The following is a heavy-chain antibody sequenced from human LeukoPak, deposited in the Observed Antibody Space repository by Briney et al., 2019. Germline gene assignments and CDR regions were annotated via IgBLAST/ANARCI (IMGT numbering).Heavy chain of an antibody. CDR1: GFTVTSNY. J-gene: IGHJ4*02. V-gene: IGHV3-53*01. CDR3: AKDHPFDYYYATSGYFLY. Sequence: GGSLRLSCTASGFTVTSNYLSWVRQAPGKGLEWVSVVYSDGTTYYADSVKGRFTISRDNSKNNLYLQMNSLRADDTAVYYCAKDHPFDYYYATSGYFLYWGQGTLVTVSS. CDR2: VYSDGTT. D-gene: IGHD3-22*01.